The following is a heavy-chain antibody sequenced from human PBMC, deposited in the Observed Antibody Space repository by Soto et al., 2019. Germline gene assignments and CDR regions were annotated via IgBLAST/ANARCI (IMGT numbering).Heavy chain of an antibody. CDR2: IFHTGNT. D-gene: IGHD2-15*01. J-gene: IGHJ3*02. CDR3: AGPGRGGSSHDAFDI. CDR1: GGSISSSSYY. V-gene: IGHV4-39*07. Sequence: PSETLSLTCTVSGGSISSSSYYWGWIRQPPWMVLEWIGCIFHTGNTIYNPSLKSRVTISVDKSKNTLYLQMNSLRAEDTSVYYCAGPGRGGSSHDAFDIWGQGTMVTVSS.